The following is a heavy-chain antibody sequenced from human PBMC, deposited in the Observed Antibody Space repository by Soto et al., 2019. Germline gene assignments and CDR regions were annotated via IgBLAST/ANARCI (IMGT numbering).Heavy chain of an antibody. D-gene: IGHD5-18*01. CDR3: ARDEGYGSHFGLDV. V-gene: IGHV4-4*02. Sequence: QVQLQESGPGLVEPSGTLSLTCAVSGDSISSSNWWSWVRQSPGKGLEWIGDIFHGGNTNYNPSPKSRVTISVDESDNQFSLKLNSVTAADTAVYYCARDEGYGSHFGLDVWGQGTTVTVSS. CDR2: IFHGGNT. CDR1: GDSISSSNW. J-gene: IGHJ6*02.